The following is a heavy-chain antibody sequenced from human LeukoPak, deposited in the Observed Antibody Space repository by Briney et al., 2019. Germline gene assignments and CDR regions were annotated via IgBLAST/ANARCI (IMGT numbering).Heavy chain of an antibody. V-gene: IGHV1-18*01. CDR1: GYTFTSYG. CDR2: ISAYNGNT. D-gene: IGHD6-19*01. Sequence: ASVKVSCKASGYTFTSYGISWVRQAPGQGLEWMGWISAYNGNTNYAQKLQGRVTMTTDTSTSTAYMELRRLRSDDTAVYYCARDLDPWAVAGVNYWGQGTLVTVSS. CDR3: ARDLDPWAVAGVNY. J-gene: IGHJ4*02.